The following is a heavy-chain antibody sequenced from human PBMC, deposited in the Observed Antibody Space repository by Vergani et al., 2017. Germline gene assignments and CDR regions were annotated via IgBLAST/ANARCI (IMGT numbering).Heavy chain of an antibody. CDR3: ASSDYYDSSGYYYGDAFDI. V-gene: IGHV5-51*01. CDR1: GYSFTSYW. J-gene: IGHJ3*02. D-gene: IGHD3-22*01. Sequence: EVQLVQSGAEVKKPGESLKISCKGSGYSFTSYWIGWVRQMPGKGLEWMGIIYPGDSDTRYSPSFQGQVTISADKSISTAYLQWSSLKASDTAMYYCASSDYYDSSGYYYGDAFDIWGQGIMVTVSS. CDR2: IYPGDSDT.